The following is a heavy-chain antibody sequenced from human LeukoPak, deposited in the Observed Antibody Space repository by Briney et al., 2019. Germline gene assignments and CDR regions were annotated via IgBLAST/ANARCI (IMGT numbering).Heavy chain of an antibody. Sequence: GASVKVSCKASGGTFSSYAISWVRQAPGQGLEWMGGIIPIFGTANYAQKFQRRVTITADESTSTAYMELSSLRSEDTAVYYCASRDGIVVVPAAIPPYYYYYYGMDVWGQGTTVTASS. CDR3: ASRDGIVVVPAAIPPYYYYYYGMDV. CDR1: GGTFSSYA. CDR2: IIPIFGTA. D-gene: IGHD2-2*01. V-gene: IGHV1-69*13. J-gene: IGHJ6*02.